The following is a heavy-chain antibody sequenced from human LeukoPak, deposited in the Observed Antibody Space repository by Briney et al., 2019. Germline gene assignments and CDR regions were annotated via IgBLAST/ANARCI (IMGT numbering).Heavy chain of an antibody. Sequence: PGGSLRLSCAASGFTYSAYAMSWVRQAPGKGLEWVSSISGSGYTTYYVDSVKGRFIISRDNSKNTLYLQMNSLRAEDTAVYYCAKALRGGASPFDYWGQGTLVTVSS. CDR1: GFTYSAYA. D-gene: IGHD3-16*01. CDR3: AKALRGGASPFDY. CDR2: ISGSGYTT. V-gene: IGHV3-23*01. J-gene: IGHJ4*02.